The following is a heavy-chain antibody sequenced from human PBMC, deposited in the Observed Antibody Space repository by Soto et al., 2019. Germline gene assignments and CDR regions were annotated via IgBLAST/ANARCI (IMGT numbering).Heavy chain of an antibody. D-gene: IGHD5-12*01. CDR1: GFTFSSYG. J-gene: IGHJ4*02. Sequence: QVQLVESGEGVVQPGRSLRLSCAASGFTFSSYGMHWVSQAPGKGLEWVAVISYDGSNKYYADSVKGRFTISRDNSKNTLYLQMNSLRAEDTAVYYCAKEGVHGGYVGSFYYWGQGTLVTVSS. CDR3: AKEGVHGGYVGSFYY. CDR2: ISYDGSNK. V-gene: IGHV3-30*18.